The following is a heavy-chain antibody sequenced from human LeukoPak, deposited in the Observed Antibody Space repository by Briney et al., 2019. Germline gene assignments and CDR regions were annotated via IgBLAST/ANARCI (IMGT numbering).Heavy chain of an antibody. D-gene: IGHD4-23*01. CDR3: ARATTVGSYYYYGMDV. J-gene: IGHJ6*02. CDR1: GGSFSGYY. CDR2: INHSGST. V-gene: IGHV4-34*01. Sequence: SETLSLTCAVYGGSFSGYYWSWIRQPPGKGLEWIGEINHSGSTNYNPSLKSRVTISVDTSKNQFSLKLSSVTAADTAVYYCARATTVGSYYYYGMDVWGQGTTVTVSS.